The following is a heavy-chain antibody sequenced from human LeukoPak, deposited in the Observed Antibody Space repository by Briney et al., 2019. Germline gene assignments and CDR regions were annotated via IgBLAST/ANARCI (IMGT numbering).Heavy chain of an antibody. J-gene: IGHJ3*02. D-gene: IGHD5-24*01. Sequence: GESLKISCKGSGYSFTSYWIGWVRQMPGKGLEWMGIIYPGDSDTRYSPSFQVQVTISADKSISTAYLQWSSLKASDTAMYYCARPRDGYNSRNDAFDIWGQGTMVTVSS. CDR1: GYSFTSYW. V-gene: IGHV5-51*01. CDR2: IYPGDSDT. CDR3: ARPRDGYNSRNDAFDI.